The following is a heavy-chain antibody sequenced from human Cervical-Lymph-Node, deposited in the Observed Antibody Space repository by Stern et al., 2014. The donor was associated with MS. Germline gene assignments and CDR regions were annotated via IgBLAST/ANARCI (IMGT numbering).Heavy chain of an antibody. CDR1: GYTFKNYG. CDR3: ARGEYYGEFLQY. Sequence: QLVQSGAEVEKSGASVKVSCKASGYTFKNYGFTWVRQAPGQGLEWMGWIAPYNGNKNYAEKFQGRITLSTNTYTSTAYMELRSLRSDDTAVYYCARGEYYGEFLQYWGQGTLVTVSS. CDR2: IAPYNGNK. V-gene: IGHV1-18*01. D-gene: IGHD2/OR15-2a*01. J-gene: IGHJ1*01.